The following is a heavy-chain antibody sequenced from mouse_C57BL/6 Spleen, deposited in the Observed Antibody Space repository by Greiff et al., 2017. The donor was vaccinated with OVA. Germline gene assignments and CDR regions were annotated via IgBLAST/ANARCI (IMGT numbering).Heavy chain of an antibody. Sequence: EVKVVESGGGLVKPGGSLKLSCAASGFTFSDYGMHWVRQAPEKGLEWVAYISSGSSTIYYADTVKGRFTISRDNAKNTLFLQMTSLRSEDTAMYYCASEGLRRAWFAYWGQGTLVTVSA. V-gene: IGHV5-17*01. CDR3: ASEGLRRAWFAY. D-gene: IGHD2-4*01. CDR1: GFTFSDYG. J-gene: IGHJ3*01. CDR2: ISSGSSTI.